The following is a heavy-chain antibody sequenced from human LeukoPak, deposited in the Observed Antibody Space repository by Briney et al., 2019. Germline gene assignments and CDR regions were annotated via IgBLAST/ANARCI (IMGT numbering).Heavy chain of an antibody. D-gene: IGHD2-2*01. CDR1: GGSISSTHW. V-gene: IGHV4-4*02. Sequence: PSETLSLTCAVSGGSISSTHWWSWVRQPPGKGLEWIGEIYQSGTTRYNPSLKSRVTMSVDRSKNVFSLKLTSMSAADTAVYYCARDFGFGTSRHMDVWGKGTTVTISS. CDR2: IYQSGTT. J-gene: IGHJ6*03. CDR3: ARDFGFGTSRHMDV.